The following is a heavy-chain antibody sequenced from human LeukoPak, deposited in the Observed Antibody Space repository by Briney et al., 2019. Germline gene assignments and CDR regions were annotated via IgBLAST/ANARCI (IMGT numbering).Heavy chain of an antibody. D-gene: IGHD6-13*01. V-gene: IGHV3-23*01. CDR2: ISGAGGNT. CDR3: AKQRQLIRGGVDY. Sequence: GGSLRPSCAASGFTFSSYAMTWVRHTPEKGLQWVSAISGAGGNTYYADSVKGRFTISRDNSKNTLYLQLNSLRAEDTAIYYCAKQRQLIRGGVDYWRQGTQVTVSS. J-gene: IGHJ4*02. CDR1: GFTFSSYA.